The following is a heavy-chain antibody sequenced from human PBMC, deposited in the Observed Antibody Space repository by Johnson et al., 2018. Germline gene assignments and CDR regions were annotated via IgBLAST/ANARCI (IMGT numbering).Heavy chain of an antibody. J-gene: IGHJ3*02. Sequence: VQLVESGGALIQPGGSLRLSCAASGFTFSYYAMSWVRQAPGKGLEWVSAISRSGTTRSDADSVTGRFTISRDNAKNSLYLQMNSLRAEDTAVYYCARHIGYSYDYVDAVDIWGQGTMVTVAS. CDR3: ARHIGYSYDYVDAVDI. CDR1: GFTFSYYA. CDR2: ISRSGTTR. D-gene: IGHD5-18*01. V-gene: IGHV3-11*04.